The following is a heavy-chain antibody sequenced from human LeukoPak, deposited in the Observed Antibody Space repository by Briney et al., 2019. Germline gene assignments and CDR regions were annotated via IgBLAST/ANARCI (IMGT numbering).Heavy chain of an antibody. CDR1: GFTFSSYA. CDR3: ASGDRGGLLSYYYYGMDV. V-gene: IGHV3-30-3*01. J-gene: IGHJ6*02. CDR2: ISYDGSNK. Sequence: GRSLRLSCAASGFTFSSYAMHWVRQAPGKGLEWVAVISYDGSNKYYADSVKGRFTISRDNSKNTLYLQMNSLRAEDTAVYYCASGDRGGLLSYYYYGMDVWGQGTTVTVSS. D-gene: IGHD1-26*01.